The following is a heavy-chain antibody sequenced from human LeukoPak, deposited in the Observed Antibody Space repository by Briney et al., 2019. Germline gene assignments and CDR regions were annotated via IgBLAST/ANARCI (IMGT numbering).Heavy chain of an antibody. V-gene: IGHV3-30*02. CDR2: IRYDGSNK. Sequence: GGSLRLSCAASGFTFSSYGMHWVRQAPGKGLEWVAFIRYDGSNKYYADSVKGRFTISRDNSKNTLYLQMNSLRAEDTAVYYCAKARDYYDSSGYFDYWGQGTLVTVSS. CDR1: GFTFSSYG. CDR3: AKARDYYDSSGYFDY. J-gene: IGHJ4*02. D-gene: IGHD3-22*01.